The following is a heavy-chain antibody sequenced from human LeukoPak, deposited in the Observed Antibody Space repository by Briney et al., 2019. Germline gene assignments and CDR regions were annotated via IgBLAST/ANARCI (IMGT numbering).Heavy chain of an antibody. CDR1: GFTVSSNY. V-gene: IGHV3-66*01. Sequence: GGSLRLSCAASGFTVSSNYMSWVRQAPGKGLEWVSVIYSGGSTYYADSVKGRFTLSRDNSKNTLYLQMNSLRAEDTAVYYCARGVQKQQLAGGYWGQGTLVTVSS. J-gene: IGHJ4*02. CDR3: ARGVQKQQLAGGY. D-gene: IGHD6-13*01. CDR2: IYSGGST.